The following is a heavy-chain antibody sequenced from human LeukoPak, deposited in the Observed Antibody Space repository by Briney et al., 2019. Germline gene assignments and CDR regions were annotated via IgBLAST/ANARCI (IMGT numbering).Heavy chain of an antibody. J-gene: IGHJ5*02. V-gene: IGHV3-11*01. CDR2: ISSSGSTI. CDR1: GFTFSDYY. CDR3: ARWSSVDYYGSGSRINWFDP. Sequence: PGGSLRLSCAASGFTFSDYYMSWVRQAPGKGLEWVSYISSSGSTIYYADSVNAPFTISRDNATNSLYLQMNSLRAEDTAVYYCARWSSVDYYGSGSRINWFDPWGQGTLVTVST. D-gene: IGHD3-10*01.